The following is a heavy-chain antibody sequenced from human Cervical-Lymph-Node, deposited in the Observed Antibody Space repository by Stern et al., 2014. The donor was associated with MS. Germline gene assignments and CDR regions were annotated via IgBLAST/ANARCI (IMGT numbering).Heavy chain of an antibody. CDR2: ISTKNGNT. D-gene: IGHD5-12*01. J-gene: IGHJ4*02. V-gene: IGHV1-18*01. CDR3: ARGADYSDY. Sequence: QMQLVQSGGEVKQPGASVKVSCKTSGYTFSSYGISWLRQASGQGLEWMGWISTKNGNTNYGKKVQGRVTMTTDTSTNTAYMELRSLRSDDTAVYYCARGADYSDYWGQGTLVTVSS. CDR1: GYTFSSYG.